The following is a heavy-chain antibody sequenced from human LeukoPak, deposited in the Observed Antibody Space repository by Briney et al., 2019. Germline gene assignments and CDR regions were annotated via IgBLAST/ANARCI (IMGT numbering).Heavy chain of an antibody. CDR2: ISYDGSNK. CDR1: GFTFSSYG. J-gene: IGHJ3*02. V-gene: IGHV3-30*18. D-gene: IGHD3-10*01. Sequence: GGSLRLSCAASGFTFSSYGMHWVRQAPGKGLEWVAVISYDGSNKYYADSVKGRFTISRDNSKNTLYLQMNSLRAEDTAVYYCAKDDEDYGSGSYYAFDIWGQGTMVTVSS. CDR3: AKDDEDYGSGSYYAFDI.